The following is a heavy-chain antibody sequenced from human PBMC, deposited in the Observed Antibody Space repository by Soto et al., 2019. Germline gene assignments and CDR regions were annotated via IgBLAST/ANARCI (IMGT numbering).Heavy chain of an antibody. D-gene: IGHD2-2*01. CDR3: ARGVGVRSTFAP. V-gene: IGHV4-34*01. CDR1: GGSFSGYY. Sequence: QVQLQQWGAGLLKPSETLSLTCAVYGGSFSGYYWSWIRQPPGKGLEWIGEINHSGSTNYNPSLKSRVTISVDTSKNQFSLKLSSVTAADTAVYYCARGVGVRSTFAPWGQGTLVTVSS. CDR2: INHSGST. J-gene: IGHJ5*02.